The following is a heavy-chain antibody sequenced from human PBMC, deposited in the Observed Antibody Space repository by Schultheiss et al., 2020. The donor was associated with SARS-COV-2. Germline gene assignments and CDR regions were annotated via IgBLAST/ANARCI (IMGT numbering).Heavy chain of an antibody. D-gene: IGHD3-22*01. J-gene: IGHJ4*02. CDR1: GGSFSGYY. Sequence: SETLSLTCAVYGGSFSGYYWSWIRQPPGKGLEWIGYIYHTGSTYYNPSLKSRVTISVDRSKNQFSLRLSSVTAADTAAYYCARAIYDSGGDYYYFDYWGQGTLVTVSS. CDR2: IYHTGST. V-gene: IGHV4-30-2*01. CDR3: ARAIYDSGGDYYYFDY.